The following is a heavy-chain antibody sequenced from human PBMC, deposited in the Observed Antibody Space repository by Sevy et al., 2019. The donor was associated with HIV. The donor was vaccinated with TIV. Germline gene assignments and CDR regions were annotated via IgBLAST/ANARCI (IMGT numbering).Heavy chain of an antibody. Sequence: ASVKVSCKVSGYTLSDLSMYWVRQAPGKGLEWMGGFDPEDGETIYALKFQGRVTMTEDTSTDTAYMELSSLRSEDTAVYYCATLEYFYDTSGYSSGDYWGQGTLVTVSS. CDR3: ATLEYFYDTSGYSSGDY. V-gene: IGHV1-24*01. CDR2: FDPEDGET. D-gene: IGHD3-22*01. CDR1: GYTLSDLS. J-gene: IGHJ4*02.